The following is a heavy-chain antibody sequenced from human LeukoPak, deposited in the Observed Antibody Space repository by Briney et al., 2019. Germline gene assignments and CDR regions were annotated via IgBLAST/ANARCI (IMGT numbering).Heavy chain of an antibody. CDR1: GFTFSNAW. Sequence: GSLRLSCAVSGFTFSNAWMSWVRQAPGKGLEWVGRIKSKTDGGTTDYAAPVKGRFIISRDDSKNTLYLQMNNLKIEDTAVYYCTSFNFRGGYWGQGALVTVSS. D-gene: IGHD2/OR15-2a*01. CDR2: IKSKTDGGTT. J-gene: IGHJ4*02. V-gene: IGHV3-15*01. CDR3: TSFNFRGGY.